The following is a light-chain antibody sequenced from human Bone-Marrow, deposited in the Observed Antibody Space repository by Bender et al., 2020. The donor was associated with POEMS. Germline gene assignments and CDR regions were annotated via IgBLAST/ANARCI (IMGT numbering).Light chain of an antibody. CDR3: ISYTDSSTYV. Sequence: QSALTQPASVSGSPGQSITISCTGTSSDVGGHNFVSWFQQYPGQAPKLLLYDVSNRPSGVSNRFSGSKSGNTASLTISGLQAEDEADYFCISYTDSSTYVFGTGTKVTVL. CDR1: SSDVGGHNF. CDR2: DVS. V-gene: IGLV2-14*03. J-gene: IGLJ1*01.